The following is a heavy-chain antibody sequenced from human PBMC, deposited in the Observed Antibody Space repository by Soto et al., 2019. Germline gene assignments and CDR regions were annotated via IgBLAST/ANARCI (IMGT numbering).Heavy chain of an antibody. J-gene: IGHJ4*02. CDR3: ARDPPNYYDTTGFDY. Sequence: PWGSLRLSCAASGLTVSSNYMSWVRQAPGKGLEWVSVIYSGGSTYYADSVKGRFTISRDNSKNTVYLQMNSLRAEDTAIYYCARDPPNYYDTTGFDYWGQGTLVTVSS. CDR1: GLTVSSNY. D-gene: IGHD3-22*01. V-gene: IGHV3-53*01. CDR2: IYSGGST.